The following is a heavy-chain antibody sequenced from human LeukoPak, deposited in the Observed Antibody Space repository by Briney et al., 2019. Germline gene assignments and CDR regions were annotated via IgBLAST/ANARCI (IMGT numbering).Heavy chain of an antibody. CDR3: ARVGGWLQLKRWGFDY. CDR2: ISHSGTT. CDR1: GGYLRSYY. V-gene: IGHV4-34*01. D-gene: IGHD5-24*01. J-gene: IGHJ4*02. Sequence: SETLSLTCAAYGGYLRSYYWSWIRQSPGKGPEWTGEISHSGTTTYNPSLKGLVIISMDTSKRQFSLKVTSVTAADTAIYYCARVGGWLQLKRWGFDYWGQGTPVTVSS.